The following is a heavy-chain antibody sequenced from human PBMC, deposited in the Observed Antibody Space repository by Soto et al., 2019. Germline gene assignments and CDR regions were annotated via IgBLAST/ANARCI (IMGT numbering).Heavy chain of an antibody. Sequence: QVQLQESGPGLVKPSQTLSLTCTVSGGSISSGGYYWSWIRQHPGKGLEWIGYIYYSGSTYYNPSLKSRVTIAVDTSKNQFSLKLSSVTAADTAVYYCSRGSVGKRPIPFDYWGQGTLVTVSS. CDR1: GGSISSGGYY. J-gene: IGHJ4*02. CDR3: SRGSVGKRPIPFDY. D-gene: IGHD1-26*01. CDR2: IYYSGST. V-gene: IGHV4-31*03.